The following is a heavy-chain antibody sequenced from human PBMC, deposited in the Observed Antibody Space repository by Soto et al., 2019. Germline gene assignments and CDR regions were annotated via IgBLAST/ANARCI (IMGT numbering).Heavy chain of an antibody. J-gene: IGHJ6*02. D-gene: IGHD6-13*01. V-gene: IGHV4-59*01. CDR2: IYYSGST. CDR1: GVSISSYY. CDR3: ARDGGYSSLYSYYYGMDV. Sequence: SETLSLTCPVSGVSISSYYLSWIRPHTGKGLEWIGYIYYSGSTNYNPSLKSRVTISVDTSKNQFSLKLSSVTAADTAVYYCARDGGYSSLYSYYYGMDVWGQGPTVPVSS.